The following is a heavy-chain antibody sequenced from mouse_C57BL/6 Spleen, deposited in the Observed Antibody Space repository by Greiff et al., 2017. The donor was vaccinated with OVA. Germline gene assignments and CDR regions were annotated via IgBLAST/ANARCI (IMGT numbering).Heavy chain of an antibody. CDR1: GYAFTNYL. CDR2: IYPGSGGT. V-gene: IGHV1-54*01. CDR3: ARSGLYLYYFDY. Sequence: QVQLQQSGAELVRPGTSVKVSCKASGYAFTNYLIEWVKQRPGQGLEWIGVIYPGSGGTNYNEKFKGKATLTADKSSSTSYMQLSSLTSEDSAVYFCARSGLYLYYFDYWGQGTTLTVSS. J-gene: IGHJ2*01. D-gene: IGHD2-1*01.